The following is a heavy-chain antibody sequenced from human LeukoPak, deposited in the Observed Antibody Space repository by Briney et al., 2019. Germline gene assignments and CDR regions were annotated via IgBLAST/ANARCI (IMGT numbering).Heavy chain of an antibody. D-gene: IGHD3-9*01. CDR2: IRSSGSTI. V-gene: IGHV3-48*03. CDR1: GFTFSSYE. CDR3: ARDPLPYYDILTCYYSHPHYFDY. Sequence: GGSLRLSCAASGFTFSSYEVNWVRPAPGKGLEWVSYIRSSGSTIYYAQSETGRLTITRDIGKNSLYLQMTNLRAEDTAVYYCARDPLPYYDILTCYYSHPHYFDYWGEETLVTVSS. J-gene: IGHJ4*02.